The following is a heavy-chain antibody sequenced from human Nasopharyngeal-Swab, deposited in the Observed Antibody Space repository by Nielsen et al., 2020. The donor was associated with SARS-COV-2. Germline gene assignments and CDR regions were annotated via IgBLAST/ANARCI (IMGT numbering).Heavy chain of an antibody. D-gene: IGHD2-15*01. J-gene: IGHJ4*02. CDR2: IRSKGNSYAT. CDR3: TRCGGSCYTGKDY. V-gene: IGHV3-73*01. Sequence: GESLKISCAASGFTFSNYDMHWVRQASGKGLEWVGRIRSKGNSYATEYAASVEGRFTISRDDSKNTAYLQMNSLITEDTAVYYCTRCGGSCYTGKDYWGQGTLVTVSS. CDR1: GFTFSNYD.